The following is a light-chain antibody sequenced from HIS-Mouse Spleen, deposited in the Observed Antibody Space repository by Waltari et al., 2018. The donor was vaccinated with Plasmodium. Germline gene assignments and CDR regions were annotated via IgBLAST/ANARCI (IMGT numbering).Light chain of an antibody. Sequence: DVVMIQSPLSLPVTLGQPAAISCSSSQSLVYSDGNTYLNWFPQRLGQSPRRLIYKVSNRDSGVPDRFSGSGSGTDFTLKISRVEAEDVGVYYCMQGTHWPYTFGQGTKLEIK. V-gene: IGKV2-30*01. CDR1: QSLVYSDGNTY. CDR2: KVS. J-gene: IGKJ2*01. CDR3: MQGTHWPYT.